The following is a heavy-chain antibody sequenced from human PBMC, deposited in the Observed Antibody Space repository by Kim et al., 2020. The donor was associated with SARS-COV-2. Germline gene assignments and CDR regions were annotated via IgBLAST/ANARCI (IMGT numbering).Heavy chain of an antibody. CDR2: ISGSGAST. J-gene: IGHJ2*01. D-gene: IGHD6-19*01. CDR1: GFTFNTYA. V-gene: IGHV3-23*01. Sequence: GGSPRLSCAASGFTFNTYAMHWVRQAPGKGLEWVSGISGSGASTYFADSVKGRFTISRDNSKNTLWLQMNSLRAEDTAIYYCARRIAVAVSSNWYFDLWGRGTLVTVSS. CDR3: ARRIAVAVSSNWYFDL.